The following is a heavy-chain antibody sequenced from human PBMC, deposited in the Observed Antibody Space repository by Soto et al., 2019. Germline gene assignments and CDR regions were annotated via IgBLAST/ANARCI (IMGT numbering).Heavy chain of an antibody. CDR2: IIPIFGTA. J-gene: IGHJ6*02. V-gene: IGHV1-69*06. D-gene: IGHD6-13*01. Sequence: ASVKVSCKASGGTFSSYAISWVRQAPGQGLEWMGGIIPIFGTANYAQKFQGRVTITADKSTSTAYMELSSLRSEDTAVYYCARCSSRGSQNYYYGMDVWGQGTTVTVSS. CDR1: GGTFSSYA. CDR3: ARCSSRGSQNYYYGMDV.